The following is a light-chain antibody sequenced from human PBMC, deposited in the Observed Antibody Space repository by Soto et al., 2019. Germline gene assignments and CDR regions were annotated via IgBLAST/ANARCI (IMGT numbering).Light chain of an antibody. CDR3: QTWGTGIRV. CDR2: VNSDGSH. CDR1: SGHSNYA. V-gene: IGLV4-69*01. J-gene: IGLJ1*01. Sequence: QLVLTQSPSASASLGASVKLTCTLSSGHSNYAIAWHQQQPEKGPRYLMKVNSDGSHRKGDAIPDRFSGSSSGAQRYLTISSLQSEDEADYYCQTWGTGIRVFGTGTKLTVL.